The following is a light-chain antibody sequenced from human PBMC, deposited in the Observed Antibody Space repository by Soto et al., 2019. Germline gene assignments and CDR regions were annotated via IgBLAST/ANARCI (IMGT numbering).Light chain of an antibody. CDR2: KVS. V-gene: IGKV2-30*02. J-gene: IGKJ5*01. Sequence: DGGMTHSPLSRPVTPGQAASSSGMSDQRLVHSDGIAYFSWSQQRPGRSPRRLIYKVSNRDSGVPARFSGSGSGTDFALKISRVEAEDVGVYYCMQGTHWPITFGQGTRLEIK. CDR1: QRLVHSDGIAY. CDR3: MQGTHWPIT.